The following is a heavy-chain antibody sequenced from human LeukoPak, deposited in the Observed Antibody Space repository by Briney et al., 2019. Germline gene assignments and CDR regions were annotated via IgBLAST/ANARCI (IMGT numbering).Heavy chain of an antibody. CDR1: GFTFSRYG. J-gene: IGHJ4*02. V-gene: IGHV3-30*18. CDR3: AKNGMAGSTYPDPDF. D-gene: IGHD1-26*01. CDR2: ISYDGNNQ. Sequence: GRSLRLSCTASGFTFSRYGMHWVRQAPGRGLEWVAVISYDGNNQYYADTVKGRFTISRDNSTSTLYLQMHSLRVEDTAIYYCAKNGMAGSTYPDPDFWGQGTLVSVSS.